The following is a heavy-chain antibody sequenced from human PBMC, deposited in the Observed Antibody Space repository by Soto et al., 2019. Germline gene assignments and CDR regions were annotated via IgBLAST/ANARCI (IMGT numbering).Heavy chain of an antibody. CDR2: IHPSGST. CDR1: GSAITSGAYY. J-gene: IGHJ4*02. Sequence: QVQLQESGPGLVKPSQTLSLTCTVSGSAITSGAYYWNWIRQSPGKGLEWIGCIHPSGSTYYNPSLQSQVSISHDGSEKQFSLKLTSVTAADTALYYCARGPDYSKSGYWGQGILVTVSS. V-gene: IGHV4-31*01. D-gene: IGHD4-4*01. CDR3: ARGPDYSKSGY.